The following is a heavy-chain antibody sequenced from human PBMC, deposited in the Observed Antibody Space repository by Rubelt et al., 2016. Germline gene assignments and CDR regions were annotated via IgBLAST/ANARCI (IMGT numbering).Heavy chain of an antibody. Sequence: EVQLVESGGGLVQTGGSLRLSCVASGFTFSGYWMSWVRQAPGNGLEWVANIKHDGSEKYYVDSVKCRFTISRDNAKNSLYLQMDSLRAEDTAVYYCAKVRYDSSGYSNWFDPWGQGTLVTVSS. CDR3: AKVRYDSSGYSNWFDP. V-gene: IGHV3-7*03. D-gene: IGHD3-22*01. J-gene: IGHJ5*02. CDR1: GFTFSGYW. CDR2: IKHDGSEK.